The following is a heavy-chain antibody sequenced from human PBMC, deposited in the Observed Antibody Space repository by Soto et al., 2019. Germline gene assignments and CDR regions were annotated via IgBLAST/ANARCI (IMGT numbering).Heavy chain of an antibody. CDR3: ARDSPPGAPWSGPLHGMDV. CDR1: GGTFSIYA. J-gene: IGHJ6*02. D-gene: IGHD3-3*01. Sequence: ASLKVSCKASGGTFSIYAISCGLQSPRQVLEWMGGIIPIFGTANYAQKFQGRVTITADESTSTAYMELSSLRSEDTAVYYCARDSPPGAPWSGPLHGMDVWGQGTTVTVSS. CDR2: IIPIFGTA. V-gene: IGHV1-69*13.